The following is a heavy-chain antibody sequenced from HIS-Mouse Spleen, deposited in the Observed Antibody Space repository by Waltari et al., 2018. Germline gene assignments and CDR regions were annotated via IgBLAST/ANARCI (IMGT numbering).Heavy chain of an antibody. CDR2: TNPNRGGT. J-gene: IGHJ4*02. CDR3: ARGRQQLVFLDY. D-gene: IGHD6-13*01. V-gene: IGHV1-2*02. Sequence: QVQLVQSGAEVKKPGASVKVSCKASGYTFTGYYMHWVRQAPGQGLEWMGWTNPNRGGTNYAQKFKGRVTMTRDTSISPAYMELSRLRSDDTAVYYWARGRQQLVFLDYWGQGTLVTVSS. CDR1: GYTFTGYY.